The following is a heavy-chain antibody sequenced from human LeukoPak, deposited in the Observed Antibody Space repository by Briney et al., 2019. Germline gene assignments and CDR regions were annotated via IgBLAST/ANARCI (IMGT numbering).Heavy chain of an antibody. Sequence: GGSLRLSCAASGFTFSSYGMHWVRQAPGKGLGWVAVISYDGSNKYYADSVKGRFTISRDNAKNSLYLQMNSLRAEDTAVYYCARVGEDSSGYYHPFDYWGQGTLVTVSS. V-gene: IGHV3-30*03. D-gene: IGHD3-22*01. CDR1: GFTFSSYG. J-gene: IGHJ4*02. CDR2: ISYDGSNK. CDR3: ARVGEDSSGYYHPFDY.